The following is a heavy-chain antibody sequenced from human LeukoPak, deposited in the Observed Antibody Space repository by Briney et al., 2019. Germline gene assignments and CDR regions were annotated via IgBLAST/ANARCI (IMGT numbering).Heavy chain of an antibody. J-gene: IGHJ3*02. V-gene: IGHV1-46*01. CDR1: GYTFTSYY. Sequence: ASVKVSCKASGYTFTSYYMHWVRQAPGQGLEWMGIINPSGGSTSYAQKFQGRVTMTRDTSTSTVYMELSSLRSEDTAIYYCVRVGCGGDCYADAFDIWGQGIMVTVSS. CDR2: INPSGGST. D-gene: IGHD2-21*02. CDR3: VRVGCGGDCYADAFDI.